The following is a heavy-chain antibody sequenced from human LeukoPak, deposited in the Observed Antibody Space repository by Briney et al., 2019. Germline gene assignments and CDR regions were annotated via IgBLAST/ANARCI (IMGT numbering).Heavy chain of an antibody. CDR2: IRNKANNYAT. J-gene: IGHJ4*02. Sequence: GGSLRLSCAASGFTFSVSAIYWVRQASGKGLEWIGRIRNKANNYATAYAASVKGRFTISREDSKNTAYLQMNSLKIEDTAVYYCTYTSSSGVVYWGQGALVTVSS. D-gene: IGHD6-6*01. V-gene: IGHV3-73*01. CDR1: GFTFSVSA. CDR3: TYTSSSGVVY.